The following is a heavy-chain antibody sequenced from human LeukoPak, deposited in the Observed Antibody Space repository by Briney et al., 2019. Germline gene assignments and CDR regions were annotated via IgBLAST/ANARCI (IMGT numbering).Heavy chain of an antibody. J-gene: IGHJ6*03. Sequence: GGSLRLSCAASGFTFDDYGMSWVRQAPGKGLEWVSGINWNGGSTGYADSVKGRFTISRDNAKNSLYLQMNSLRAEDTALYYCATVPAASNYYYYYMDVWGKGTTVTVS. V-gene: IGHV3-20*04. D-gene: IGHD2-2*01. CDR1: GFTFDDYG. CDR3: ATVPAASNYYYYYMDV. CDR2: INWNGGST.